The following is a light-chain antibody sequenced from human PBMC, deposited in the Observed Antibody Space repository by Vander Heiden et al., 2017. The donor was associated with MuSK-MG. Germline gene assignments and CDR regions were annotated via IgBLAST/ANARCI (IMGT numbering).Light chain of an antibody. CDR1: QSVLYSSNNKNY. J-gene: IGKJ1*01. V-gene: IGKV4-1*01. CDR2: WAS. Sequence: DIVITQSPDSLAVSLGERATINCKSSQSVLYSSNNKNYLAWYQQKPGQPPKLLIYWASTRESGVPDRFSGSGFGTDFTLTISSLQAEDVAVYYCQQYYSTPRTFGQGTKVEIK. CDR3: QQYYSTPRT.